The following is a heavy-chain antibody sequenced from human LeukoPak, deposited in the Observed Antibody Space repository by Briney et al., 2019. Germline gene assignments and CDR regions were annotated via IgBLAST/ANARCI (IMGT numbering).Heavy chain of an antibody. Sequence: PGGSLRLSCAASGFTFSNYDMNWVRQAPGKGLEWVSVIYSGGSTYYADSVKGRFTISRDNSKNTLYLQMNSLRAEDTAVYYCARGSSEGGIDYWGQGTLVTVSS. CDR1: GFTFSNYD. CDR2: IYSGGST. CDR3: ARGSSEGGIDY. D-gene: IGHD3-16*01. V-gene: IGHV3-66*01. J-gene: IGHJ4*02.